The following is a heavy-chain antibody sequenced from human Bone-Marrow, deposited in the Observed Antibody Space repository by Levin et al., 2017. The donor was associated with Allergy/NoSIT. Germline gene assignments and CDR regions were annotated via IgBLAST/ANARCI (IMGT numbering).Heavy chain of an antibody. V-gene: IGHV3-48*03. CDR2: ISSSGRNM. Sequence: GGSLRLSCAASGLTFSSSEMSWVRQAPGKGLEWVSYISSSGRNMYYADSVKGRFTISRDNAKNSLYLQMNSLRAEDTAVYYCARAFWVERGIDYDYYGMDVWGQGTTVSVSS. CDR3: ARAFWVERGIDYDYYGMDV. CDR1: GLTFSSSE. D-gene: IGHD3-3*01. J-gene: IGHJ6*02.